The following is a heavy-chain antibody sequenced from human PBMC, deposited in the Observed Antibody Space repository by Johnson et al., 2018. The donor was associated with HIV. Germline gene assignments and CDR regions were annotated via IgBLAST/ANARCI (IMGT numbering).Heavy chain of an antibody. D-gene: IGHD6-13*01. Sequence: QMQLVESGGGVVQPGRSLRLSCAASGFSFSRYVMHWVRQAPGKGLEWVAVISDDGSNKYYADSVKGRFTISRDNSKNTLYLQMNSLRAEDTALYYCTRARYSSSWYNGDAFDIWGQGTMVTVSS. J-gene: IGHJ3*02. CDR3: TRARYSSSWYNGDAFDI. V-gene: IGHV3-30-3*01. CDR1: GFSFSRYV. CDR2: ISDDGSNK.